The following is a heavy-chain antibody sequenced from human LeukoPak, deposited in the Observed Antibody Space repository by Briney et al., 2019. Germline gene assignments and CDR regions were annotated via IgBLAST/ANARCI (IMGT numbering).Heavy chain of an antibody. V-gene: IGHV4-34*01. Sequence: SETLSLTCAVYGGSFSGYYWSWIRQPPGKGLEWIGEINHSGSTNYNPSLKSRVTISVDTSKNQFSLKLSSVTAADTAVYYCARAAYYDILTGSPRGYFDYWGQGTLVTVSS. CDR3: ARAAYYDILTGSPRGYFDY. CDR1: GGSFSGYY. J-gene: IGHJ4*02. CDR2: INHSGST. D-gene: IGHD3-9*01.